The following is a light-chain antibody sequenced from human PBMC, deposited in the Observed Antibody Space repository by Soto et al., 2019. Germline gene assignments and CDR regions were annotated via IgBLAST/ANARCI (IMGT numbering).Light chain of an antibody. V-gene: IGKV4-1*01. CDR3: QQSYSTIT. CDR2: AAS. CDR1: QSVLYSSNNKNY. Sequence: DIVMTQSPDSLAVSLGERATTNCKSSQSVLYSSNNKNYLAWYQQKPGKAPKLLIYAASSLQSGVPSRFSGSGSGTDFTLTISSLQPEDFATYYCQQSYSTITFGQGTRLEIK. J-gene: IGKJ5*01.